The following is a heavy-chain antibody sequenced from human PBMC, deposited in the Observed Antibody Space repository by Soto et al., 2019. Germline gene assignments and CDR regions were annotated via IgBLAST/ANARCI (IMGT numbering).Heavy chain of an antibody. J-gene: IGHJ2*01. CDR1: GFTFSSYD. CDR2: IGTAGDT. Sequence: EVQLVESGGGLVQPGGSLRLSCAASGFTFSSYDMHWVRQATGKGLEWVSAIGTAGDTYYPGAVKGRFTISRENAKNSLYHQMNSLRAGDTAVYYCARVAVHDDGGDWYFDLWGRGTLVTVSS. V-gene: IGHV3-13*01. CDR3: ARVAVHDDGGDWYFDL. D-gene: IGHD4-17*01.